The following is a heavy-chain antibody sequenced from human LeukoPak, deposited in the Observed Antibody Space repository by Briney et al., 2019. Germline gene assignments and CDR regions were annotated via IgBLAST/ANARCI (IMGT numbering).Heavy chain of an antibody. CDR1: GFTFSSSW. CDR3: ARISTAVAGGDY. D-gene: IGHD6-19*01. Sequence: GRTLRRSCAAPGFTFSSSWMSWVRQAPGKGLEWVANIKKDGSEHYYVDPVKGRFTISRDNAKNSVYLQMDSLRVEDTAVYYCARISTAVAGGDYWGQGTLVSVSS. CDR2: IKKDGSEH. J-gene: IGHJ4*02. V-gene: IGHV3-7*02.